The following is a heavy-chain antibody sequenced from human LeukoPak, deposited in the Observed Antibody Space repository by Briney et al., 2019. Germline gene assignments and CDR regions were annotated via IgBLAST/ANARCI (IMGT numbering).Heavy chain of an antibody. CDR3: ANLGGGYCSGGSCYSNAFDI. Sequence: GGSLRLSCAASGFTFSSYAMSWVRQAPGKGLEWVSAISGSGGSTYYADSVKGRFTISRDNSKNTLYLQMNSLRAEDTAVYYCANLGGGYCSGGSCYSNAFDIWGQGTMVTVSS. CDR2: ISGSGGST. J-gene: IGHJ3*02. V-gene: IGHV3-23*01. D-gene: IGHD2-15*01. CDR1: GFTFSSYA.